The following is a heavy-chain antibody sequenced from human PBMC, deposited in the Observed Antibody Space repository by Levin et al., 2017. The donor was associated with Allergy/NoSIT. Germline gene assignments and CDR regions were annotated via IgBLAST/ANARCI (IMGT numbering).Heavy chain of an antibody. CDR3: ATSTGDSSGYYWAY. V-gene: IGHV3-23*01. J-gene: IGHJ4*02. Sequence: AGGSLRLSCAASGFTFSSYAMSWVRQAPGKGLEWVSAISGSGGSTYYADSVKGRFTISRDNSKNTLYLQMNSLRAEDTAVYYCATSTGDSSGYYWAYWGQGTLVTASS. CDR2: ISGSGGST. D-gene: IGHD3-22*01. CDR1: GFTFSSYA.